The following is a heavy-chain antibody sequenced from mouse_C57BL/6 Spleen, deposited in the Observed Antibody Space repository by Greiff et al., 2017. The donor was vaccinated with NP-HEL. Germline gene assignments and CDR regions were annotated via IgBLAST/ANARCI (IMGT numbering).Heavy chain of an antibody. D-gene: IGHD1-1*01. V-gene: IGHV1-63*01. Sequence: QVHVKQSGAELVRPGTSVKMSCKASGYTFTNYWIGWAKQRPGHGLEWIGDIYPGGGYTNYNEKFKGKATLTADKSSSTAYMQFSSLTSEDSAIYYCARFGYYGSSFDYWGQGTTLTVSS. CDR3: ARFGYYGSSFDY. J-gene: IGHJ2*01. CDR2: IYPGGGYT. CDR1: GYTFTNYW.